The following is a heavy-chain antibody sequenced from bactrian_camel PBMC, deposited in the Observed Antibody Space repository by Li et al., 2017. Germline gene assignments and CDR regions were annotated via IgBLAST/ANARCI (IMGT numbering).Heavy chain of an antibody. V-gene: IGHV3S26*01. J-gene: IGHJ4*01. D-gene: IGHD2*01. CDR2: IDSDGLA. Sequence: HVQLVESGGGSVRAGGSLRLSCAASGYTYSSYCMGWFRQAPGKEREGVAVIDSDGLARYADSVKGRFTSSQDNAKNTLYLQMNSLKPEDTAMYYCAAGGGNGAFCYTGERSMDYWGQGTQVTVS. CDR1: GYTYSSYC. CDR3: AAGGGNGAFCYTGERSMDY.